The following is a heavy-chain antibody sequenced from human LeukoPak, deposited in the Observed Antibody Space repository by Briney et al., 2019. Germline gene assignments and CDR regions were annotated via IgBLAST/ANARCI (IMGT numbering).Heavy chain of an antibody. V-gene: IGHV3-23*01. Sequence: GSLRLSCSASGFTFSSYAMTWVRQAPGKGLEWVASFSGSGVSTYHADSVKGRFTISRDNSRNTLYLQMNSLRADDTAVFYCAKVRYMNSWYREIDYWGQGTLVTVSS. J-gene: IGHJ4*02. CDR3: AKVRYMNSWYREIDY. D-gene: IGHD6-13*01. CDR2: FSGSGVST. CDR1: GFTFSSYA.